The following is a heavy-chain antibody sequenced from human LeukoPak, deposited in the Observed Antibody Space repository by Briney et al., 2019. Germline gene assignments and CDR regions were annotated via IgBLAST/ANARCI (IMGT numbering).Heavy chain of an antibody. Sequence: PSETLSLTCAVYGGSFSGYYWSWIRQPPGKGLEWFGEINHSGSTNYNPSLKSRVTISVDTSKNQFSLKLSSVTAADTAVYYCARQSIGYIWGSYRLPPNNAAFDIWGQGTMVTVSS. D-gene: IGHD3-16*02. CDR2: INHSGST. CDR1: GGSFSGYY. V-gene: IGHV4-34*01. J-gene: IGHJ3*02. CDR3: ARQSIGYIWGSYRLPPNNAAFDI.